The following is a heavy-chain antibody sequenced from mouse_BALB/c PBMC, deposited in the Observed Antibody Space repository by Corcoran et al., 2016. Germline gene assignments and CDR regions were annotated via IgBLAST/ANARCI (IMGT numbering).Heavy chain of an antibody. Sequence: EVQLQQSGAELVKPGASVKLSCTASGFNIKDTYMHWVKQRPEQGLEWIGRIDPANGNTKYDPKFQGKATITADTSSNTAYLQLSSLTSEDTAVYYCARTYRYGYAMDYWGQGTSVTVSS. J-gene: IGHJ4*01. CDR2: IDPANGNT. D-gene: IGHD2-14*01. CDR3: ARTYRYGYAMDY. V-gene: IGHV14-3*02. CDR1: GFNIKDTY.